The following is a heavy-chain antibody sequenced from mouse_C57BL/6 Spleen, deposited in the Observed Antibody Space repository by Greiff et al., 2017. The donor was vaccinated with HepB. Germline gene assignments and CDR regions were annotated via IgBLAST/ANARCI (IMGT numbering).Heavy chain of an antibody. CDR3: PTPYYGRRGGNFDY. V-gene: IGHV6-3*01. J-gene: IGHJ2*01. CDR2: IRLKSDNYAT. CDR1: GFTFSNYW. D-gene: IGHD1-1*01. Sequence: EVKVEESGGGLVQPGGSMKLSCVASGFTFSNYWMNWVRQSPEKGLEWVAQIRLKSDNYATHYAESVKGRFTISRDDSKSSVYLQMNNLRAEDTGIYYCPTPYYGRRGGNFDYWGQGTTLTVSS.